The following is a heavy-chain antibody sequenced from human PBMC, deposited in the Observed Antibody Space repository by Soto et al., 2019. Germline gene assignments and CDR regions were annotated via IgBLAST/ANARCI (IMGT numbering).Heavy chain of an antibody. V-gene: IGHV3-66*01. J-gene: IGHJ4*02. CDR1: GFTVSSNY. Sequence: EVQLVESGGGLVQPGGSLRLSCAASGFTVSSNYMSWVRQAPGKGLEWVSVIYSGGSTYYADSVKDRFTISRDNSTNALDLQMNSPRAEDTAVYYCARGSSSWTPDDWGQGTLVTVSS. CDR3: ARGSSSWTPDD. CDR2: IYSGGST. D-gene: IGHD6-13*01.